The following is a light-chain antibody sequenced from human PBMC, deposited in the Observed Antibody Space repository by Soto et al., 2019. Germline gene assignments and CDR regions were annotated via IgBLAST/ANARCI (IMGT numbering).Light chain of an antibody. Sequence: IQLTQSPSSLSASVGDRVTITCRASQGVRSYLAWFQQRPGKAPKLLIFGASTLQNGVPARFSGGGFGAEFTLTISSLQSEDFAIYYCQQYNNLPPTFGQGTKVDIK. CDR1: QGVRSY. J-gene: IGKJ1*01. CDR3: QQYNNLPPT. CDR2: GAS. V-gene: IGKV1-9*01.